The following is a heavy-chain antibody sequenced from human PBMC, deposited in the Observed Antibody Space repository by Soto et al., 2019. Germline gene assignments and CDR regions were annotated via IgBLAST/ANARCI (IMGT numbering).Heavy chain of an antibody. CDR2: INPNSGGT. D-gene: IGHD2-15*01. V-gene: IGHV1-2*02. CDR3: ARVLRGYCSGGSCYDWFDP. CDR1: GYTFTGYY. J-gene: IGHJ5*02. Sequence: ASVKVSCKASGYTFTGYYMHWVRQAPGQGLEWMGWINPNSGGTNYAQKFQGRVTMTRDTSISTAYMELSRLRSDDTAVYYCARVLRGYCSGGSCYDWFDPWGQGNL.